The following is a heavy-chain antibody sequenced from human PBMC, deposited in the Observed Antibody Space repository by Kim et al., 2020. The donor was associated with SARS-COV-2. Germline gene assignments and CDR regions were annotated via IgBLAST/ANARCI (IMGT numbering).Heavy chain of an antibody. CDR2: IYYSGST. CDR3: ARHVGPPARYCSGGSCYLVDWYFDL. J-gene: IGHJ2*01. D-gene: IGHD2-15*01. V-gene: IGHV4-39*01. Sequence: SETLSLTCTVSGGSISSSSYYWGWIRQPPGKGLEWIGSIYYSGSTYYNPSLKSRVTISVDTSKNQFSLKLSSVTAADTAVYYCARHVGPPARYCSGGSCYLVDWYFDLWGRGTLVTVSS. CDR1: GGSISSSSYY.